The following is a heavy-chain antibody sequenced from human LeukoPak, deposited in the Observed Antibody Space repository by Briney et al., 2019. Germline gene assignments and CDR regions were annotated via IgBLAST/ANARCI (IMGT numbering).Heavy chain of an antibody. CDR1: GVTFSSYS. D-gene: IGHD6-13*01. CDR3: ARDLKLGTGSLAAAGTPLDYYYYGMDV. V-gene: IGHV3-21*01. J-gene: IGHJ6*02. Sequence: PGGSLRLSCAASGVTFSSYSMNWVRQALGKGLEWVSSISSSSSYIYYADSVKGRFTISRDNAKNSLYLQMNSLRAEDTAVYSCARDLKLGTGSLAAAGTPLDYYYYGMDVWGQGTPVTVSS. CDR2: ISSSSSYI.